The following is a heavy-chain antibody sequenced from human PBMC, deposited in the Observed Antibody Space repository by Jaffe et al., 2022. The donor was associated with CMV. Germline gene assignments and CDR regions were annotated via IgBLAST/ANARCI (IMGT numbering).Heavy chain of an antibody. CDR2: IYYSGST. D-gene: IGHD1-7*01. CDR1: GGSISSGGYY. Sequence: QVQLQESGPGLVKPSQTLSLTCTVSGGSISSGGYYWSWIRQHPGKGLEWIGYIYYSGSTYYNPSLKSRVTISVDTSKNQFSLKLSSVTAADTAVYYCARLYLYNWNYPYYFDYWGQGTLVTVSS. J-gene: IGHJ4*02. V-gene: IGHV4-31*03. CDR3: ARLYLYNWNYPYYFDY.